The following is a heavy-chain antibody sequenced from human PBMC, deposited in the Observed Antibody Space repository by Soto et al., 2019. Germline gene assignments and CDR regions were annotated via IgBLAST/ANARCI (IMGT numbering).Heavy chain of an antibody. V-gene: IGHV1-69*02. J-gene: IGHJ6*03. Sequence: ASVKVSCKASGGTFSSYTISWVRQAPGQGLEWMGRIIPILGIANYAQKFQGRVTITADKSTSTAYMELSSLRSEDTAVYYCAFYCSSTGCYELGKGDYYYYMYVWGQGTTVPVSS. CDR3: AFYCSSTGCYELGKGDYYYYMYV. CDR1: GGTFSSYT. D-gene: IGHD2-2*01. CDR2: IIPILGIA.